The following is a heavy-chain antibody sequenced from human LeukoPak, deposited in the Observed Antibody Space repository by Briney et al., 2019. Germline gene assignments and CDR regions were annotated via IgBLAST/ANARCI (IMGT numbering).Heavy chain of an antibody. CDR2: ISGSGGST. J-gene: IGHJ4*02. V-gene: IGHV3-23*01. D-gene: IGHD6-19*01. Sequence: GGSLRLSCAASGFTFSNYAMTWVRQAPGKGLEWVSAISGSGGSTYYADSVKGRFTISRDNSKNTLYLQMNSLRAEDTAVYYCARRVYNSGWYIDYWGQGTLVTVSS. CDR3: ARRVYNSGWYIDY. CDR1: GFTFSNYA.